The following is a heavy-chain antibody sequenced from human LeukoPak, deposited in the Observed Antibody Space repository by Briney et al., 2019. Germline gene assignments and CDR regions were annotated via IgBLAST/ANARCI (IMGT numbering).Heavy chain of an antibody. CDR2: IYTSGST. V-gene: IGHV4-4*07. J-gene: IGHJ6*02. CDR1: GGSISSYY. CDR3: ARDQANYYYYYGMDV. Sequence: KSSETLSLTCTVSGGSISSYYWSWIRQPAGKGLEWIGRIYTSGSTNYDPSLKSRVTMSVDTSKNQFSLKLSSVTAADTAVYYCARDQANYYYYYGMDVWGQGTTVTVSS.